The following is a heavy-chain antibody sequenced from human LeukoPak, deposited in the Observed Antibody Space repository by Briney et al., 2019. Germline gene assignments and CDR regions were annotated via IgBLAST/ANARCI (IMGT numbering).Heavy chain of an antibody. CDR3: AKDMGRIIITVPKDAFDI. CDR1: GFDFNRNW. D-gene: IGHD3-10*01. V-gene: IGHV3-7*05. CDR2: IKEEGREK. Sequence: QPGGSLILSCAVSGFDFNRNWMSWVRQAPGKGLEWVANIKEEGREKDYVDSVKGRFTISRDNTKNSLYLQMNSLRVDDTAVYYCAKDMGRIIITVPKDAFDIWGQGTMVTVSS. J-gene: IGHJ3*02.